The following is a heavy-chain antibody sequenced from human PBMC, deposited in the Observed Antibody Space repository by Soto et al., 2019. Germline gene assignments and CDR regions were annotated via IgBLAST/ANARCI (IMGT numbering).Heavy chain of an antibody. J-gene: IGHJ6*02. CDR3: ARSIVVVTSTYHYHGMDA. V-gene: IGHV1-69*12. CDR1: AGTFRSYV. CDR2: ITPMFETT. D-gene: IGHD2-21*02. Sequence: QVQLVQSGAEVKKPGSSVKVSCKVSAGTFRSYVISWVRQAPGQGLEWMGGITPMFETTTYAQKFQGRVTITAEXXTXTXXMEVSGLRSEDTAVYYCARSIVVVTSTYHYHGMDAWGQGTPVTVSS.